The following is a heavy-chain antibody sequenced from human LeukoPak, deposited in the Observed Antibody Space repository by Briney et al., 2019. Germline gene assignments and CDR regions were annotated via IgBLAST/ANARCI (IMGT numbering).Heavy chain of an antibody. D-gene: IGHD4-23*01. Sequence: GGTLRLSCAASGFTFSSYGMSWVRQAPGKGPEWVSAISGSGGSTYYADSVKGRFTISRDNSKNTLYLQMNSLRAEDTAVYYCAKDYGGNYYPSDAFDIWGQGTMVTVSS. CDR1: GFTFSSYG. V-gene: IGHV3-23*01. CDR2: ISGSGGST. CDR3: AKDYGGNYYPSDAFDI. J-gene: IGHJ3*02.